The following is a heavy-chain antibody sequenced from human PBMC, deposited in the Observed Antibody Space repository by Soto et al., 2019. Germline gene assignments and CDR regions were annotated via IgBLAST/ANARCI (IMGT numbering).Heavy chain of an antibody. V-gene: IGHV1-18*01. CDR2: ISAYNGNT. CDR3: ARDKGDGSGSYYGY. Sequence: QVQLVQSGAEVKKPGASVKVSCKASGYTFTSYGINWVRQAPGQGLEWMGWISAYNGNTNYAQKLQGRVTMTPDTSTSTDYMELRSLRSDDPAVYYCARDKGDGSGSYYGYWGQGTLVTVSS. CDR1: GYTFTSYG. J-gene: IGHJ4*02. D-gene: IGHD3-10*01.